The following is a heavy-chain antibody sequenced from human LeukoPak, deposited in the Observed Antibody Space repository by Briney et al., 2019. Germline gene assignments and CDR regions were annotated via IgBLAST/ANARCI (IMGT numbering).Heavy chain of an antibody. J-gene: IGHJ4*02. D-gene: IGHD3-3*01. Sequence: SETLSLTCTVSGGSISSSSYYWGWIRQPPGKGLEWIGSIYYSGSTYYNPSLKSRVTISVDTSKNQFSLKLSSVTTADTAVYYCARQTYYDFWSGYSDYWGQGTLVTVSS. CDR3: ARQTYYDFWSGYSDY. CDR1: GGSISSSSYY. V-gene: IGHV4-39*01. CDR2: IYYSGST.